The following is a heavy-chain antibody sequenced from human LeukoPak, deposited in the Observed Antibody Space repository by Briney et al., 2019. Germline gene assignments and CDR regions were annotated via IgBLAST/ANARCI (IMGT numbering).Heavy chain of an antibody. CDR1: GGSFSGYS. V-gene: IGHV4-34*01. D-gene: IGHD4-23*01. Sequence: SETLSLTCAVYGGSFSGYSWSWIRQPPGKGLEWIGEINHSGSTNYNPSLKSRVTISVDTSKNQFSLKLSSVTAADTATYYCARRPPYGGNRLDYWGQGTLVTVSS. CDR2: INHSGST. CDR3: ARRPPYGGNRLDY. J-gene: IGHJ4*02.